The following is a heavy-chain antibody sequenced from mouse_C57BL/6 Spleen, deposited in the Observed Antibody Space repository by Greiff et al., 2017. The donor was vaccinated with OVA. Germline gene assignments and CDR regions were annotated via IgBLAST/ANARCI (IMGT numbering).Heavy chain of an antibody. CDR1: GFTFSSYA. V-gene: IGHV5-9-1*02. J-gene: IGHJ4*01. D-gene: IGHD2-4*01. CDR2: ISSGGDYI. Sequence: EVKLVESGEGLVKPGGSLKLSCAASGFTFSSYAMSWVRQTPEKRLEWVAYISSGGDYIYYADTVKGRFTISRDNARNTLYLQMSSLKSEDTAMYYCTRGLRLYYAMDYWGQGTSVTVSS. CDR3: TRGLRLYYAMDY.